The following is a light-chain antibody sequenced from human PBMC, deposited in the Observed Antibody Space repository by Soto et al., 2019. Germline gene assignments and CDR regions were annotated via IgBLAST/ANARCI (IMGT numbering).Light chain of an antibody. CDR3: QQFSSYPLT. Sequence: EIVMTQSPATLSVSPGERVTLSCRASQGVSRKLAWYQHKSGQAPRLLIYDASSRATGIPDRFSGGGSGTDFTLTISRLEPEDFAVNYCQQFSSYPLTFGGGTKVDIK. CDR1: QGVSRK. V-gene: IGKV3-20*01. J-gene: IGKJ4*01. CDR2: DAS.